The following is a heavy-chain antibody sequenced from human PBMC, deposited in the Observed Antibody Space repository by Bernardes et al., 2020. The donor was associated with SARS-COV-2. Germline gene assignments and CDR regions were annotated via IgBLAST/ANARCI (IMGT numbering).Heavy chain of an antibody. V-gene: IGHV3-48*01. D-gene: IGHD2-15*01. CDR2: ISSGGDTI. CDR1: GFIFTTYS. Sequence: GGSLRLSGVGSGFIFTTYSMSWVRPAPGKGLEWLLFISSGGDTIHDADSVRGRFTVSRDDAKNSVYLQMNSLRAEDTAVYYCARGWRENSFDYWGQGALVTVSS. CDR3: ARGWRENSFDY. J-gene: IGHJ4*02.